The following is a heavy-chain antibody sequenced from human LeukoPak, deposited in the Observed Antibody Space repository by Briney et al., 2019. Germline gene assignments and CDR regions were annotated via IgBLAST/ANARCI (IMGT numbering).Heavy chain of an antibody. J-gene: IGHJ4*02. D-gene: IGHD3-22*01. CDR3: ATSDYESPLAG. Sequence: GASVKVSFKVSGYTLTELSMHWVRQAPGKGLEWMGGFDPEDGETIYAQKFQGRVTMTEDTSTDTAYMELSSLRSEDTAVYYCATSDYESPLAGWGQGTLSPSPQ. V-gene: IGHV1-24*01. CDR2: FDPEDGET. CDR1: GYTLTELS.